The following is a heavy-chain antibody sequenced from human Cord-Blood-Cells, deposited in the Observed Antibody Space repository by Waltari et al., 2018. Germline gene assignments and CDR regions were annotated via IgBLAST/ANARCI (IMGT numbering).Heavy chain of an antibody. D-gene: IGHD3-16*01. Sequence: QVQLQESGPGLVKPSETLSLTCTVSGGSISSYYWSWIRQPPGKGLEWIGYIYYSGSNNYNPSLKSRVTISVDTSKNQFSLKLSSVTAADTAVYYCARASTFVSGAFDIWGQGTMVTVSS. CDR1: GGSISSYY. CDR3: ARASTFVSGAFDI. V-gene: IGHV4-59*01. J-gene: IGHJ3*02. CDR2: IYYSGSN.